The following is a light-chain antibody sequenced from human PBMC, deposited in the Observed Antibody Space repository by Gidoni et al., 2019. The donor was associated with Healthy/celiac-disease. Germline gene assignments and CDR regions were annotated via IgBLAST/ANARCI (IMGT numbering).Light chain of an antibody. V-gene: IGKV2-28*01. CDR1: QSLLHSSGYNY. Sequence: IVMTQSPLSLSLPVAPGEPASISCRSSQSLLHSSGYNYLDWYLQRPGQSPQLLIYLGSNRASGVPDRFSGSGSGTNFTLKISRVEAEDVGVYYCMQALQTPRTFGQGTKVEIK. CDR3: MQALQTPRT. CDR2: LGS. J-gene: IGKJ1*01.